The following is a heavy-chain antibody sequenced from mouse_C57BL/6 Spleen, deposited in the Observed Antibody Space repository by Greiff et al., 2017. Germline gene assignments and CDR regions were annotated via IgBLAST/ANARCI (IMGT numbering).Heavy chain of an antibody. CDR3: ARGGYYGNYGGYFDV. V-gene: IGHV1-55*01. CDR2: IYPGSGST. CDR1: GYTFTSYW. J-gene: IGHJ1*03. D-gene: IGHD2-1*01. Sequence: VQLQQPGAELVKPGASVKMSCKASGYTFTSYWITWVKQRPGQGLEWIGDIYPGSGSTNHNEKFKSKATLTVDTSSSTAYMQLSSLTSEDSAVYYCARGGYYGNYGGYFDVWGTGTTVTVSS.